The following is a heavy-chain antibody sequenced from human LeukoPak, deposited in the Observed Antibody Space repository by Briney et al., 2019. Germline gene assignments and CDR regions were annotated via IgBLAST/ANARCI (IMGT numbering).Heavy chain of an antibody. CDR3: ATQMGTRDAFDL. D-gene: IGHD7-27*01. J-gene: IGHJ3*01. CDR1: GKTLIESS. CDR2: FDPEDGER. Sequence: GASVKVSCKISGKTLIESSMHWVRQAPGKGLEWMGGFDPEDGERVYAQKFQGRVTVTEEASTDTAYMELSRLRSDDTAVYYCATQMGTRDAFDLWGQGTRIIVSS. V-gene: IGHV1-24*01.